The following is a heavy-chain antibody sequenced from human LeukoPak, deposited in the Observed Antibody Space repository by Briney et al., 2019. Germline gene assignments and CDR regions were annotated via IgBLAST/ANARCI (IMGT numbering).Heavy chain of an antibody. CDR1: GYTLTELP. J-gene: IGHJ5*02. V-gene: IGHV1-24*01. CDR2: FDPEDGET. CDR3: ATNTPVRGVIITLPWFDP. Sequence: GASVKVSCKVSGYTLTELPMHWVRQAPGKGLEWMGGFDPEDGETIYAQKFQGRVTMTEDTSTDTAYMELSSLRSEDTAVYYCATNTPVRGVIITLPWFDPWGQGTLVTVSS. D-gene: IGHD3-10*01.